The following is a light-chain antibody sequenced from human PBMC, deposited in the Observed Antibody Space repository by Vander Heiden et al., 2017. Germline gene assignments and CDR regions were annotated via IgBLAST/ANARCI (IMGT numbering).Light chain of an antibody. V-gene: IGKV4-1*01. CDR1: QSVLLSSNNKNY. CDR2: WAS. CDR3: QQYYDSPLT. Sequence: IVMTQSPASLAVSLGERATINCKSSQSVLLSSNNKNYLAWYQQKPGQPPKLLIYWASTRQSGVPDLFSGSGSGTDFTLTISSLQAEDVAVYYCQQYYDSPLTFGGGTKVEIK. J-gene: IGKJ4*01.